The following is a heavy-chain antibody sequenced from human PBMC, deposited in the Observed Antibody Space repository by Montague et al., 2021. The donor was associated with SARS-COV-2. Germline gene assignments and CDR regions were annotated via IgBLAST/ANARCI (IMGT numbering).Heavy chain of an antibody. CDR2: IDWDDDN. Sequence: VKPTQTLTLTCTFSGFSLITSGMCVSWIRQPPGKALEWLARIDWDDDNYYSTSLKTRLTISKDTSKNQVVLTMTNMDPVDTATYYCARTSIPAAGTAFDIWGQGTMVTVSS. V-gene: IGHV2-70*11. CDR3: ARTSIPAAGTAFDI. J-gene: IGHJ3*02. D-gene: IGHD6-13*01. CDR1: GFSLITSGMC.